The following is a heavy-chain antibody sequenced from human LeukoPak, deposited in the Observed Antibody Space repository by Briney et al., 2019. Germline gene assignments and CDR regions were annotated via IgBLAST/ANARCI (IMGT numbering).Heavy chain of an antibody. V-gene: IGHV4-34*01. CDR3: ARHGPKTLRYFDWLRGYYMDV. CDR2: INHSGST. J-gene: IGHJ6*03. CDR1: GGSFSGYY. Sequence: SETLSLTCAVYGGSFSGYYWSWIRQPPGKGLEWIGEINHSGSTNYNPSVKGRVTISVDTSKNQFSLKLSSVTAADTAVYYCARHGPKTLRYFDWLRGYYMDVWGKGTTVTISS. D-gene: IGHD3-9*01.